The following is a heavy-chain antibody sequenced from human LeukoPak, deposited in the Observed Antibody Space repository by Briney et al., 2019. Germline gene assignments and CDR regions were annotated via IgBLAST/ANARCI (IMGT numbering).Heavy chain of an antibody. CDR3: ARVGYYGSGSWYYMDV. CDR1: GYTFTSYG. D-gene: IGHD3-10*01. J-gene: IGHJ6*03. V-gene: IGHV1-18*01. CDR2: ISAYNGNT. Sequence: ASVKVSCKASGYTFTSYGISWVRQAPGQGLEWMGWISAYNGNTNYAQKLQGRVTMTTDTSTSAAYMELRSLRSDDTAVYYCARVGYYGSGSWYYMDVWGKGTTVTISS.